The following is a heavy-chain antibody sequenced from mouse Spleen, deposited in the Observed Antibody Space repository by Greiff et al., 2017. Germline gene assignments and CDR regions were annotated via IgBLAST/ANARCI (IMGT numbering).Heavy chain of an antibody. V-gene: IGHV1-52*01. D-gene: IGHD3-2*01. Sequence: QVQLQQPGAELVRPGSSVKLSCKASGYTFTSYWMHWVKQRPIQGLEWIGNIDPSDSETHYNQKFKDKATLTVDKSSSTAYMQLSSLTSEDSAVYYCAGETARATFDYWGQGTTLTVSS. CDR2: IDPSDSET. CDR3: AGETARATFDY. J-gene: IGHJ2*01. CDR1: GYTFTSYW.